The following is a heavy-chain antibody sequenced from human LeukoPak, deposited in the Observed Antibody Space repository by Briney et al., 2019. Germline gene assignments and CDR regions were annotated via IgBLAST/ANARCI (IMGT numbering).Heavy chain of an antibody. V-gene: IGHV1-8*01. J-gene: IGHJ3*02. CDR3: VRIYYSNAFDI. CDR1: GYTFTNFD. D-gene: IGHD4-11*01. CDR2: MNPKTGNT. Sequence: ASVKVSCKASGYTFTNFDINWVRQATGQGLEWMGWMNPKTGNTGSAQKFQGRVTISGNTSISTAYMELSSLRSEDTAVYYCVRIYYSNAFDIWGQGTVVTVSP.